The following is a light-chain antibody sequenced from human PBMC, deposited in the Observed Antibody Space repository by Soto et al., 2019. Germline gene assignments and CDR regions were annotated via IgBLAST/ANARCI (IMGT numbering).Light chain of an antibody. CDR1: SRDIGAYDY. J-gene: IGLJ3*02. CDR3: SSSTTSSTLL. CDR2: AVT. Sequence: QSVLTQPASVSGSPGQSITISCSGTSRDIGAYDYVSWYQQHPDKAPKLIIYAVTDRPSGVSDRFSGSKSGNTASLTISGLQADDEGHYYCSSSTTSSTLLFGGGTKLTVL. V-gene: IGLV2-14*01.